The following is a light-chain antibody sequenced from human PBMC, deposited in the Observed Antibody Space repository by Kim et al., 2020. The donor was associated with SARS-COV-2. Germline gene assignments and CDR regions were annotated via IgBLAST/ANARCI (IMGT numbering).Light chain of an antibody. CDR1: QTVSSAY. V-gene: IGKV3-20*01. Sequence: EIVLTQSPGTLSMSPGERATLSCRASQTVSSAYLAWYQQKAGQAPRLLIYGASNRATGIPGRFSGSGSGTDFTLTISRLEPEDFALYYCQQYGSSPRVTFGQGTRLEIK. CDR2: GAS. CDR3: QQYGSSPRVT. J-gene: IGKJ5*01.